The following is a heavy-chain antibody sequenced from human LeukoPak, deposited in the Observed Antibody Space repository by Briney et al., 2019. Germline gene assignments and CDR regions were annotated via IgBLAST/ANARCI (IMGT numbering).Heavy chain of an antibody. J-gene: IGHJ4*02. V-gene: IGHV4-59*01. D-gene: IGHD5-18*01. CDR3: ARYSYGLDY. CDR2: IYYSGRT. CDR1: GGSISSYY. Sequence: SETLSLTCTVSGGSISSYYWSWIRQPPGKGLEWIGYIYYSGRTNYNPSLKSRVTISVDTSKNQFSLKLSSVTAADTAVYYCARYSYGLDYWGQGTLVTVSS.